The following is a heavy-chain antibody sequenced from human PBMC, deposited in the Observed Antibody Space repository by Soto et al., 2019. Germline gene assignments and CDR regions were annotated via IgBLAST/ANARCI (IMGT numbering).Heavy chain of an antibody. CDR1: GFTFSNYG. CDR3: ASDLVGASDSYGLDV. Sequence: GGSLRLSCAASGFTFSNYGMHWVRQAPGKGLEWVAILWHDGNNKYYADSVRGRFIISRDNSKTRLYLQMNSLRAEDTAVYYCASDLVGASDSYGLDVWGQGTPVTVSS. D-gene: IGHD1-26*01. J-gene: IGHJ6*02. CDR2: LWHDGNNK. V-gene: IGHV3-33*01.